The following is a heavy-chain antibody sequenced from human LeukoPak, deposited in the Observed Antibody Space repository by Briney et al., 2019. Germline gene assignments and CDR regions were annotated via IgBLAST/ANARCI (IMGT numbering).Heavy chain of an antibody. Sequence: SETLSLTCAVYGGSFSGYYWSWIRQPPGKGLEWIGEINHSGSTNYNPSLKSRVTISVDTSKNQFSLKLSSVTAADTAVYYCARTKDTFGWFDPWGQGTLVTVSS. J-gene: IGHJ5*02. CDR3: ARTKDTFGWFDP. CDR2: INHSGST. CDR1: GGSFSGYY. V-gene: IGHV4-34*01. D-gene: IGHD2-15*01.